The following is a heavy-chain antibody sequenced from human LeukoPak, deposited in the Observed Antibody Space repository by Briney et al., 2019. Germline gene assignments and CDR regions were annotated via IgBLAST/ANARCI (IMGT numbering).Heavy chain of an antibody. J-gene: IGHJ1*01. CDR1: GFTFSSYG. D-gene: IGHD5-12*01. CDR3: ASVSGYDSGDYFQH. V-gene: IGHV3-30*03. CDR2: ISYDGSNK. Sequence: GRSLRLSCAASGFTFSSYGMHWVRQAPGKGLEWVAVISYDGSNKYYADSVKGRFTISRDNSKNTLYLQMNSLRAEDTAVYYCASVSGYDSGDYFQHWGQGTLVTVSS.